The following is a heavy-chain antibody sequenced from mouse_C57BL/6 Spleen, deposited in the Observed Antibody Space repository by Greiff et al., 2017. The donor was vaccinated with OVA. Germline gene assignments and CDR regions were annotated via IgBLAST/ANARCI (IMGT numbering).Heavy chain of an antibody. Sequence: EVQRVESGGGLVKPGGSLKLSCAASGFTFSDYGMHWVRQAPEKGLEWVAYISSGSSTIYYADTVKGRFTISRDNAKNTLFLQMTSLRSEDTAMYYCARELTTMSRYFDYWGQGTTLTVSS. V-gene: IGHV5-17*01. CDR3: ARELTTMSRYFDY. D-gene: IGHD2-1*01. CDR1: GFTFSDYG. J-gene: IGHJ2*01. CDR2: ISSGSSTI.